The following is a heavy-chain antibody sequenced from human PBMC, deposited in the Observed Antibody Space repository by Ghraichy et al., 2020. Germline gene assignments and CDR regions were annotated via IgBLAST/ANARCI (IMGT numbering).Heavy chain of an antibody. CDR1: GGSFSGYY. CDR2: INHSGST. CDR3: ARAFGDLDAFDI. V-gene: IGHV4-34*01. Sequence: SLTCAVYGGSFSGYYWSWIRQPPGKGLEWIGEINHSGSTNYNPSLKSRVTISVDTSKNQFSLKLSSVTAADTAVYYCARAFGDLDAFDIWGQGTMVTVSS. D-gene: IGHD2-21*02. J-gene: IGHJ3*02.